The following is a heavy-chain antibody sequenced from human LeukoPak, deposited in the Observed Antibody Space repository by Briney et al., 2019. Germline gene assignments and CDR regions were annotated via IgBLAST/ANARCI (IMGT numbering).Heavy chain of an antibody. V-gene: IGHV1-46*01. J-gene: IGHJ4*02. D-gene: IGHD4-23*01. CDR2: INPSGGRT. CDR3: VRELAGGYFDY. Sequence: ASVKVSCKASGYTFSNYYIHWVRQAPEQGLEWMGKINPSGGRTVYAQKFQGRVTVTRDTSTSTVYMDLSSLRSEDAAVYYCVRELAGGYFDYWGQGTLVTVSS. CDR1: GYTFSNYY.